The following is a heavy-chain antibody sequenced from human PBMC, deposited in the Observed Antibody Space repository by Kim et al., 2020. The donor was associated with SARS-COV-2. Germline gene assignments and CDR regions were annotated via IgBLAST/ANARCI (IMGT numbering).Heavy chain of an antibody. V-gene: IGHV4-34*01. J-gene: IGHJ4*02. CDR3: ARDGSAARTPFDY. Sequence: SETLSLTCAVYGGSFSGYYWSWIRQPPGKGLEWIGEINHSGSTNYNPSLKSRVTISVDTSKNQFSLKLSSVTAADTAVYYCARDGSAARTPFDYWGQGTLVTVSS. CDR1: GGSFSGYY. D-gene: IGHD6-13*01. CDR2: INHSGST.